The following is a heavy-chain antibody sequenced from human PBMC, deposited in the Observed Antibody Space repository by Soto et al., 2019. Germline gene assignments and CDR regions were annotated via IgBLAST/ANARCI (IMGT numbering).Heavy chain of an antibody. CDR3: ATYSTAWSSLDY. V-gene: IGHV3-21*02. CDR2: VSDSSNYI. D-gene: IGHD6-19*01. Sequence: EVQLVESGGGLVKPGGSLRLSCVASGFTFSRYSMNWVRQAPGKGLEWVSSVSDSSNYIYYADSVEGRFTISRDNAKNAVYLQMNSLRADDTAIYYCATYSTAWSSLDYWGHGTLVTVSS. J-gene: IGHJ4*01. CDR1: GFTFSRYS.